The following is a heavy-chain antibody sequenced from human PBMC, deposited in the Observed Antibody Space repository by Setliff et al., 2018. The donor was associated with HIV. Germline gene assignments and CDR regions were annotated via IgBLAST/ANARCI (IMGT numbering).Heavy chain of an antibody. CDR1: GGSISGFY. V-gene: IGHV4-4*07. D-gene: IGHD3-3*01. CDR3: AREHLYYNFWSGSHGSPDFNY. Sequence: SETLSLTCTVSGGSISGFYWSWIRQSAGKGLEWVGRIHTRGDSDFNPSLKSRVTMSVDTSKNQISLKVNSVTAADTALYFCAREHLYYNFWSGSHGSPDFNYWGQGTTVTVSS. J-gene: IGHJ4*03. CDR2: IHTRGDS.